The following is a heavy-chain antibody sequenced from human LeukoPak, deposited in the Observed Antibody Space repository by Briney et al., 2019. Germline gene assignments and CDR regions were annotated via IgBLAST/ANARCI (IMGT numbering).Heavy chain of an antibody. CDR3: ARLDLYSGVDY. J-gene: IGHJ4*02. CDR2: IYYSGST. Sequence: PSETLSLTCTVSGGSISSYYWSWIRQPPGKGLEWIGSIYYSGSTYYNPSLKSRVTISVDTSKNQFSLKLSSVTAADTAVYYCARLDLYSGVDYWGQGTLVTVSS. D-gene: IGHD2-15*01. V-gene: IGHV4-59*05. CDR1: GGSISSYY.